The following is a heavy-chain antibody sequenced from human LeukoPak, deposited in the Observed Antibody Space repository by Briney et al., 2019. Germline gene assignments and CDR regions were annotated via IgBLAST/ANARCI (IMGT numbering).Heavy chain of an antibody. V-gene: IGHV3-23*01. CDR1: GFTFSDYA. Sequence: GGSLRLSCAASGFTFSDYAMSWVRQAPGQGLEWVSTISDDGSGTYYADSVKGRFAISRDNSMNTLYLQMNSLRDEDTAVYYCARDDYYIYDYWGQGTLVTVSS. CDR3: ARDDYYIYDY. CDR2: ISDDGSGT. D-gene: IGHD4/OR15-4a*01. J-gene: IGHJ4*02.